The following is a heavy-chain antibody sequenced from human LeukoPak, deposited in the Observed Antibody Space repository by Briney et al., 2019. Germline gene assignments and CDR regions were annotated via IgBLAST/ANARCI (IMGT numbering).Heavy chain of an antibody. J-gene: IGHJ4*02. D-gene: IGHD6-19*01. Sequence: ASVKVSCKVSGYTLTELSMHWVRQAPGKGLEWMGGFDPEDGETIYAQKFQGRVTMTEDTSTDTAYMELSGLRSEDTAVYYCATTRGWKAALDYWGQGTLVTVSS. V-gene: IGHV1-24*01. CDR3: ATTRGWKAALDY. CDR1: GYTLTELS. CDR2: FDPEDGET.